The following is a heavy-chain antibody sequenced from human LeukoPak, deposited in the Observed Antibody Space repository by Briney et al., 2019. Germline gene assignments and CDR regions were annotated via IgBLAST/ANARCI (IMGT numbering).Heavy chain of an antibody. CDR3: ARGGTLRLRRNDAFDI. CDR1: GGSISSGSYY. Sequence: TSETLSLTCTVSGGSISSGSYYWSWFRQPPGKGLEWIGYIYHSGGTNYNPSLKSRVTISVDTSKNQFSLKLSSVTAADTAVYYCARGGTLRLRRNDAFDIWGQGTMVTVSS. D-gene: IGHD6-25*01. CDR2: IYHSGGT. V-gene: IGHV4-61*01. J-gene: IGHJ3*02.